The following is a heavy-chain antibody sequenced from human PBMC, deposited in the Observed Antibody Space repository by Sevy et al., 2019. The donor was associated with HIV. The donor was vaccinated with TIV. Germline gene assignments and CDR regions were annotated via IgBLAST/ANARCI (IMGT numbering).Heavy chain of an antibody. CDR2: IRSEVYGGTT. CDR3: TRGRRVYADYGVDY. Sequence: GGSQRLSCTASGFTFGEYSMSWFRQAPGKGLEWVSFIRSEVYGGTTEYAASVKGRFTISRDDSKSIAYLQMSSLKTEDTAVYYCTRGRRVYADYGVDYWGQGTLVTVSS. V-gene: IGHV3-49*03. D-gene: IGHD4-17*01. J-gene: IGHJ4*02. CDR1: GFTFGEYS.